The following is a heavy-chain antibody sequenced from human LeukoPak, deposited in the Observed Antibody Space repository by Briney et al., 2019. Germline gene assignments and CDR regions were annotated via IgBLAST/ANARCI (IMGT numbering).Heavy chain of an antibody. CDR3: TRDQTPYY. Sequence: GGSLRLSCTASGFTFGDYAMTWVRQAPGKGLEWVGFIASETYGGTSEYAASVKGRFTISRDDSKSIAYLQMNSLKTEDTAVYYCTRDQTPYYWGQGTLVTVSS. CDR1: GFTFGDYA. J-gene: IGHJ4*02. CDR2: IASETYGGTS. V-gene: IGHV3-49*04.